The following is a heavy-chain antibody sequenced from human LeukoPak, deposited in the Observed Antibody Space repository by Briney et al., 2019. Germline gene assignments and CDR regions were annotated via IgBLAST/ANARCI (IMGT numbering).Heavy chain of an antibody. D-gene: IGHD3-10*01. Sequence: ASVKVSCKASGYTFTSYGISWVRQAPGQGLERMGWISAYNGNTNYAQNLQDRVTMTTDTSTSTAYMELRSLRSDDTAVYYCARSGSRLEWFGQTMGYCDNWGQGTLVTVSS. CDR3: ARSGSRLEWFGQTMGYCDN. J-gene: IGHJ4*02. CDR2: ISAYNGNT. CDR1: GYTFTSYG. V-gene: IGHV1-18*01.